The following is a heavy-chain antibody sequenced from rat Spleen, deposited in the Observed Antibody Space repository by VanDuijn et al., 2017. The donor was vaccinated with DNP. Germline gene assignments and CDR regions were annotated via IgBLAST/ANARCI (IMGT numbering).Heavy chain of an antibody. Sequence: EVQLVESGGGLVQPGRSLKLSCAASGFTFSDYNMAWVRQAPKKGLEWVATIIYDGSRTYYRDSVKGRFTISRDNAKSTLYLQMNSLRSEDTATYYCARLKWERAYYFDYWGQGIMVTVSS. V-gene: IGHV5S10*01. CDR2: IIYDGSRT. CDR3: ARLKWERAYYFDY. CDR1: GFTFSDYN. D-gene: IGHD5-1*01. J-gene: IGHJ2*01.